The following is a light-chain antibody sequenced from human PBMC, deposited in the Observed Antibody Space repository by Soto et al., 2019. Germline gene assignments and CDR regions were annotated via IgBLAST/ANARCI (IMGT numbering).Light chain of an antibody. V-gene: IGLV2-23*02. Sequence: QSDLTQPASVSGSPGQSTTISCTGTSSDVGSYNLVSWYQQRPGKAPKVMIYEVTKRPSGVSNRFSGSKSGNTASLTISGLQAEDEADYYCCSYAGSTTYYVFGIGTKVTVL. CDR1: SSDVGSYNL. CDR3: CSYAGSTTYYV. J-gene: IGLJ1*01. CDR2: EVT.